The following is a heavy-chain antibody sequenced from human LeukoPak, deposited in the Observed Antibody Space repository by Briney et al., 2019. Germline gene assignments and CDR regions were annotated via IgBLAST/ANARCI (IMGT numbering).Heavy chain of an antibody. D-gene: IGHD1-26*01. J-gene: IGHJ4*02. Sequence: PGGSLRLSCAASGSTFSSYAMHWVRQAPGKGLEWVAVISYDGSNKYYADSVKGRFTISRDNSKNTLYLQMNSLRAEDTAVYYCARDRVGATDYFAYWGQGTLVTVSS. CDR2: ISYDGSNK. V-gene: IGHV3-30-3*01. CDR3: ARDRVGATDYFAY. CDR1: GSTFSSYA.